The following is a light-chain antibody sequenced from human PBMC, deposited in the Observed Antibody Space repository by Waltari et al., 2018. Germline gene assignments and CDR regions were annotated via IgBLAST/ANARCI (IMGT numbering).Light chain of an antibody. CDR1: QSVSRSY. V-gene: IGKV3-20*01. CDR2: GAS. Sequence: EIVLTQSPGTLSLSPGDRATLSCRASQSVSRSYLAWYQQKPGQAPSLLISGASSRAPGIPDRFSGSGSGTDFTLTISRLEPEDFAVYYCQQYGSSPLTFGGGTKVEIK. CDR3: QQYGSSPLT. J-gene: IGKJ4*01.